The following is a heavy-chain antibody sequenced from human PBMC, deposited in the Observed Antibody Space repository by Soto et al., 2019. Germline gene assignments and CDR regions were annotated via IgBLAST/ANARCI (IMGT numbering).Heavy chain of an antibody. V-gene: IGHV1-2*04. J-gene: IGHJ4*02. CDR1: GYTFTGYY. Sequence: QVQLVQSGAEVKKPGASVKVSCKASGYTFTGYYMHWVRQAPGQGLEWMGWINPNSGGTNYAQKFQGWVTMTRDTAISTAYIELSRLGSDDTAVYYCARVISSSWYGFDYWGQGTLVTVSS. CDR3: ARVISSSWYGFDY. D-gene: IGHD6-13*01. CDR2: INPNSGGT.